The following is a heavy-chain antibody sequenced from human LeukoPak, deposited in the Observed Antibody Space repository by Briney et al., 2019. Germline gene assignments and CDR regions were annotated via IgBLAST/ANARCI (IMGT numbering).Heavy chain of an antibody. Sequence: SETLSLTCTVSGGSISSYYWSWIRQPPGKGLEWIGYIYYSGSTNYNPSLKSRVTISVDTSKNQFSLKLNSVTAADTAVYYCARDLSGSPHYWGQGTLVTVSS. CDR2: IYYSGST. CDR3: ARDLSGSPHY. CDR1: GGSISSYY. D-gene: IGHD1-26*01. J-gene: IGHJ4*02. V-gene: IGHV4-59*01.